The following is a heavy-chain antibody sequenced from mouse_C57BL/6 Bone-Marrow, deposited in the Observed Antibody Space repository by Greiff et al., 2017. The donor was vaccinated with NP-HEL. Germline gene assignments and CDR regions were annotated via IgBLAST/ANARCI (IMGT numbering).Heavy chain of an antibody. D-gene: IGHD1-1*01. CDR1: GYAFSSSW. Sequence: QVQLKQSGPELVKPGASVKISCKASGYAFSSSWMNWVKQRPGKGLEWIGRIYPGDGDTNYNGKFKGKATLTADKSSSTAYMQLSSLTSEDSAVYFCARGYYGSSFYWYFDVWGTGTTVTVSS. J-gene: IGHJ1*03. CDR2: IYPGDGDT. CDR3: ARGYYGSSFYWYFDV. V-gene: IGHV1-82*01.